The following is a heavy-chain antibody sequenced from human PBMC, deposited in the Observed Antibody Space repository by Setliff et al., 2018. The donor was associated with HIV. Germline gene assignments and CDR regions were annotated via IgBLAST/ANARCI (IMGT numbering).Heavy chain of an antibody. J-gene: IGHJ5*02. Sequence: GGSLRLSCAASGFTFSSYSMSWVRPAPGKGLEWVSVISGSGGTTYYADSVKGRFTISRDNSKNTVFLQMNSLRGEDTAVYYCAALKGYSYGRGCFDPWGQGTLVTVSS. D-gene: IGHD5-18*01. CDR1: GFTFSSYS. V-gene: IGHV3-23*01. CDR2: ISGSGGTT. CDR3: AALKGYSYGRGCFDP.